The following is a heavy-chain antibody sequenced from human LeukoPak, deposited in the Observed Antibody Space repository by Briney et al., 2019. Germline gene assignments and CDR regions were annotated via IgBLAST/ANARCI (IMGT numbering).Heavy chain of an antibody. CDR1: GFTFSNYW. CDR2: IKQEGSEK. Sequence: GGSLRLSCAASGFTFSNYWMSWVRQAPGKGLEWVANIKQEGSEKYYVDSVKGRFTISRDNAKNSLYLQMNSLRAEDTAVYYCARVGSGRRDCSSTSCYSGEYYYYGMDVWGQGTTVTVSS. CDR3: ARVGSGRRDCSSTSCYSGEYYYYGMDV. V-gene: IGHV3-7*01. D-gene: IGHD2-2*01. J-gene: IGHJ6*02.